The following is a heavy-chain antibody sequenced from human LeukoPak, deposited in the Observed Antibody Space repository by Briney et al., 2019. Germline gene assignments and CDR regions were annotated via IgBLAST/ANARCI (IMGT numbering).Heavy chain of an antibody. D-gene: IGHD4-17*01. V-gene: IGHV3-33*01. CDR1: GFTFSSYG. CDR2: IWYDGSNK. CDR3: ARNFWENDKGDYGSLY. Sequence: GGSLRLSCAASGFTFSSYGMHWVRQAPGKGLEWVAVIWYDGSNKYYADSVKGRFTISRDNSKNTLYLQMNSLRAEDTAVYYCARNFWENDKGDYGSLYWGQRPLVTVSS. J-gene: IGHJ4*02.